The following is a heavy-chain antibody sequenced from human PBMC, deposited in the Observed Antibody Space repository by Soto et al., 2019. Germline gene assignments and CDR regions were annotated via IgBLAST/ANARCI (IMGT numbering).Heavy chain of an antibody. CDR3: ARTYYDFWSGYYQDGYYYYMDV. J-gene: IGHJ6*03. V-gene: IGHV4-31*03. CDR1: GGSISSGGYY. Sequence: PSETLSLTCTVSGGSISSGGYYWSRIRQHPGKGLEWIGYIYYSGSTYYNPSLKSRVTISVDTSKNQFSLKLSSVTAADTAVYYCARTYYDFWSGYYQDGYYYYMDVWGKGTTVTVSS. D-gene: IGHD3-3*01. CDR2: IYYSGST.